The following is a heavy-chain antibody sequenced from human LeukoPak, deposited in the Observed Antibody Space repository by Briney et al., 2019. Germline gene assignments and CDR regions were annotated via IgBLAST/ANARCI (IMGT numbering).Heavy chain of an antibody. CDR3: ARQSCSTGSCPIDY. CDR2: IYTSGST. Sequence: PSETLSLTCTVSGGSISSYYWSWIRQPAGKGLEWIGRIYTSGSTNYNPSLKSRVTISVDTSKNQFSLKLSSVTAADTAVYYCARQSCSTGSCPIDYWGQGTLVTVSS. J-gene: IGHJ4*02. D-gene: IGHD2-15*01. V-gene: IGHV4-4*07. CDR1: GGSISSYY.